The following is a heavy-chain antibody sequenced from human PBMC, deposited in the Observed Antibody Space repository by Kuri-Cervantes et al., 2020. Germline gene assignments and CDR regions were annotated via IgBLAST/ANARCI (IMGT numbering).Heavy chain of an antibody. V-gene: IGHV4-34*01. CDR2: INHSGST. CDR3: ARAEDYSDY. J-gene: IGHJ4*02. Sequence: SETLSLTCAVYGGSFSGYYWSWIRQPPGKGLEWIGEINHSGSTNYNPSLKSRVTVSIDTSKNQFSLKLNSVTAADTAVYYCARAEDYSDYWGQGTLVTVSS. CDR1: GGSFSGYY.